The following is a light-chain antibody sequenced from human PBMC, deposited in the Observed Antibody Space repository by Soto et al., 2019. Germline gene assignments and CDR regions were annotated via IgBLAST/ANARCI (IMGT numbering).Light chain of an antibody. CDR2: AAS. V-gene: IGKV1-39*01. Sequence: DIQMTQSPSSLSASVGDRVTITCRASQSISSYLNWDQQKPGKAPKLLIYAASSLQSGVPSRFSGSGSGTEFTLTISSLQPEDFATYYCQQSYSTPPWTFGQGTKVEIK. J-gene: IGKJ1*01. CDR1: QSISSY. CDR3: QQSYSTPPWT.